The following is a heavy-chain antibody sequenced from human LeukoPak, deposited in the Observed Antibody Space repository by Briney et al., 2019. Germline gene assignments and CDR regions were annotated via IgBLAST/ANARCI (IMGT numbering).Heavy chain of an antibody. CDR3: AKVEYSSSSYTFHYYFDY. D-gene: IGHD6-6*01. V-gene: IGHV3-23*01. CDR2: ISGSGGST. J-gene: IGHJ4*02. Sequence: GGSLRLSCAASGFTFSSYAMSWVRQAPGKGLEWVSAISGSGGSTYYADSVKGRFTISRDNSKNTLYLQMNSLRAEDTAVYYCAKVEYSSSSYTFHYYFDYWGQGTLVTVSS. CDR1: GFTFSSYA.